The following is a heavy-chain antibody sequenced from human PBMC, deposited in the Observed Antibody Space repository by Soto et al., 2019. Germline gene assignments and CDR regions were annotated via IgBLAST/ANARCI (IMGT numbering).Heavy chain of an antibody. CDR2: IIPIFGTA. D-gene: IGHD5-18*01. Sequence: SVKVSCKASGGTFSSYAISSVLQAPAQGLEWRGGIIPIFGTANYAQKFQGRVTITADESTSTAYMELSSLRSEDTAVYYCARDGYSNYYYYYGMDVWGQGTTVTVSS. J-gene: IGHJ6*02. CDR3: ARDGYSNYYYYYGMDV. CDR1: GGTFSSYA. V-gene: IGHV1-69*13.